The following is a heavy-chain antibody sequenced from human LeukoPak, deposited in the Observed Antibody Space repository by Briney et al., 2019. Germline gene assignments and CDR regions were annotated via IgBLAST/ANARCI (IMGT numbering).Heavy chain of an antibody. V-gene: IGHV3-48*03. Sequence: GGSLRLSCAASGFTFSSYEMHWVRQAPGKGLEWVSYISSSGSTIYYADSVKGRFTISRDNAKNSLYLQMNSVRAEDTAVYYCARDSSSWYFDYWGQGNLVIVSS. D-gene: IGHD6-13*01. CDR1: GFTFSSYE. CDR2: ISSSGSTI. J-gene: IGHJ4*02. CDR3: ARDSSSWYFDY.